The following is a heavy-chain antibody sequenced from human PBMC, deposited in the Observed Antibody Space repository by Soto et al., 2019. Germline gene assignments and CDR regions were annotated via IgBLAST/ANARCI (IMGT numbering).Heavy chain of an antibody. V-gene: IGHV3-23*01. D-gene: IGHD6-6*01. J-gene: IGHJ4*02. CDR3: AKGHFSSSSPFDY. Sequence: PGGSLRLSCAASGFTFSSYAMSWVRQAPGKGLEWVSAISGSGGSTYYADSVKGRFTISRDNSKNTLYLQMNSPRAEDTAVYYCAKGHFSSSSPFDYWGQGTLVTVSS. CDR2: ISGSGGST. CDR1: GFTFSSYA.